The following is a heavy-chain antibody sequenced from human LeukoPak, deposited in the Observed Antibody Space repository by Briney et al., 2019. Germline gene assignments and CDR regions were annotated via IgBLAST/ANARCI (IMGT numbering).Heavy chain of an antibody. CDR2: TTSNSATI. Sequence: PGGSLRLSCAPSGFTFSVYIMNSVRHPPGGGREWGSYTTSNSATIQYAESVKDRFTISRDNAKNSLSLQMNSRRDEDTAVYYCARSVGGHFDYWGQGVLVTVSS. D-gene: IGHD3-16*01. CDR3: ARSVGGHFDY. V-gene: IGHV3-48*02. J-gene: IGHJ4*02. CDR1: GFTFSVYI.